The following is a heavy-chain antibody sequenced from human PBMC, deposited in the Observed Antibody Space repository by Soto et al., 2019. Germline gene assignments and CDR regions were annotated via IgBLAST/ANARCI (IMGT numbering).Heavy chain of an antibody. CDR2: IRSKAYGGTT. D-gene: IGHD1-7*01. J-gene: IGHJ6*02. CDR3: TRCHELFCYYYGMDV. CDR1: GFTFGDYA. Sequence: GGSLRLSGTASGFTFGDYAMSWFRQAPGKGLEWVGVIRSKAYGGTTEYAASVKGRFTISRDDSKSIAYLQMNSLKTEDTAVYYCTRCHELFCYYYGMDVWGQGTTVTVSS. V-gene: IGHV3-49*03.